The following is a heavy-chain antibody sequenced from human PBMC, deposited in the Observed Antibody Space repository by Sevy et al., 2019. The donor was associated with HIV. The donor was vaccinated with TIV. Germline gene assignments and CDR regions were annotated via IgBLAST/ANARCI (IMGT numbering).Heavy chain of an antibody. CDR2: ISGSGGST. V-gene: IGHV3-23*01. CDR3: AKWAEYSSSSVGVYFQH. Sequence: GGSLRLSCAASGFTFSSYAMSWVRQAPGKGLEWVSAISGSGGSTYYADSVKGRFTISRDNSKNTLYLQMNSLRAEDTAVYYCAKWAEYSSSSVGVYFQHWGQGTLVTVSS. J-gene: IGHJ1*01. CDR1: GFTFSSYA. D-gene: IGHD6-6*01.